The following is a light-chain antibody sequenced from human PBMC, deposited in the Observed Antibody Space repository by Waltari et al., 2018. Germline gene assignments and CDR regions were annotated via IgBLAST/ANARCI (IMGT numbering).Light chain of an antibody. Sequence: QSVLTQPPSVSAAPGQKVTISCSGSSPNIGNYLVSWYHQLPGATPKLHIYDNNKRPSGIPDRCSASKSGTSATLDITRLQIVDEADYYCATWDNSLTAVVFGGGTKLTVL. CDR3: ATWDNSLTAVV. CDR2: DNN. J-gene: IGLJ2*01. CDR1: SPNIGNYL. V-gene: IGLV1-51*01.